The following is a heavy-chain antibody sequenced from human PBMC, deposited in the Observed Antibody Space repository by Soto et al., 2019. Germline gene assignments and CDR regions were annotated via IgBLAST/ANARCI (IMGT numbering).Heavy chain of an antibody. CDR2: ISSSSSTI. J-gene: IGHJ6*02. CDR1: GFTFSSYS. Sequence: PGGSLRLSCAASGFTFSSYSMNWVRQAPGKGLEWVSYISSSSSTIYYADSVKGRFTISRDNAKNSLYLQMNSLRDEDTAVYYCARDLPYYFFWSVYYSALYVGMDVWGQGTTVTVSS. CDR3: ARDLPYYFFWSVYYSALYVGMDV. V-gene: IGHV3-48*02. D-gene: IGHD3-3*01.